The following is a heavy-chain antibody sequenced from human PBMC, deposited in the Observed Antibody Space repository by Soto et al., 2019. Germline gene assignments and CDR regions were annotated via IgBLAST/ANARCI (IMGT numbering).Heavy chain of an antibody. J-gene: IGHJ4*02. D-gene: IGHD2-2*01. CDR1: GFTFSSYS. Sequence: PGESLKISCQASGFTFSSYSLGWVRHMPGKGLQWMGNIFSSDSSAKYSPSFVGQVTISVDRSINTAYLQWSSLKASGTAIYYCGTWRGSSWFDYWGPGTLVTVSS. CDR3: GTWRGSSWFDY. V-gene: IGHV5-51*01. CDR2: IFSSDSSA.